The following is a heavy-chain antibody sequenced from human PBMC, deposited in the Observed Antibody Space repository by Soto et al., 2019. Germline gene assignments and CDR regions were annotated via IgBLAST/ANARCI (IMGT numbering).Heavy chain of an antibody. CDR2: IKQDGSET. CDR3: VRDIR. J-gene: IGHJ4*02. V-gene: IGHV3-7*05. CDR1: GFTFSSYG. Sequence: GGSLRLSCAASGFTFSSYGMHWVRQAPGKGLEWVADIKQDGSETYYADSVKGRFTIPRDNAKNSLYLQMNSLRAEDTAVYYCVRDIRWGQGTLVTVSS.